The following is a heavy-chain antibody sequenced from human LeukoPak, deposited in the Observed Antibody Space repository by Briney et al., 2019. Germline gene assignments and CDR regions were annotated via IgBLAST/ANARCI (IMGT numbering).Heavy chain of an antibody. J-gene: IGHJ5*02. CDR1: GGSISSYY. Sequence: SETLSLTCTVSGGSISSYYWGWIRQPPGKGLEWVGSIYYSGSTYYNPSLKSRVTISVDTSKNQFSLKLSSVTAADTAVYYCVREVTMIVVANWFDPWGQGTLVTVSS. D-gene: IGHD3-22*01. CDR2: IYYSGST. V-gene: IGHV4-39*01. CDR3: VREVTMIVVANWFDP.